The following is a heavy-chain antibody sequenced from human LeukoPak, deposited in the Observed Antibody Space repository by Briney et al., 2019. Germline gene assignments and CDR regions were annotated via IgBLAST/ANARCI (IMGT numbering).Heavy chain of an antibody. D-gene: IGHD6-19*01. CDR3: AREGQWLDFDY. J-gene: IGHJ4*02. Sequence: PGGSLRLSCAASGFTFSSYAMHWVRQAPGKGLEYVSAISSNGGSTYYANSVKGRFTISRDNSKNTLYLQMNSLRAEDTAVYYCAREGQWLDFDYWGQGTRSPSPQ. V-gene: IGHV3-64*01. CDR1: GFTFSSYA. CDR2: ISSNGGST.